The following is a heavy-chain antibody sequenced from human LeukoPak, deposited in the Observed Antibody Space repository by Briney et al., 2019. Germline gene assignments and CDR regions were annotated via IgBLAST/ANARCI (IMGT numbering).Heavy chain of an antibody. CDR2: IYYSGST. J-gene: IGHJ5*02. CDR1: GASISSSTDY. V-gene: IGHV4-39*07. D-gene: IGHD3-10*01. CDR3: ARGGYYGSGNDFRFDP. Sequence: SETLSLTCTVSGASISSSTDYWGWIRQPPGKGLEWIANIYYSGSTYYNPSLKSRVTISVDTPKNQFSLKLSSVTAADTAVYYCARGGYYGSGNDFRFDPWGQGTLVTVSS.